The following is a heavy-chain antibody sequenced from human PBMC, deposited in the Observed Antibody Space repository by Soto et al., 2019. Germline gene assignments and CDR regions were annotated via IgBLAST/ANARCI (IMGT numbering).Heavy chain of an antibody. Sequence: EVQLVESGGGLVQPGRSLRLSCAASGFTFDDYAMHWVRQAPGKGLEWVSGISWNSGSIGYADSVKGRFTISRDNAKNSLYLQMNSLRAEDTALYYCAKERAVHFDYWGQGTLVTVSS. CDR1: GFTFDDYA. CDR3: AKERAVHFDY. J-gene: IGHJ4*02. V-gene: IGHV3-9*01. CDR2: ISWNSGSI.